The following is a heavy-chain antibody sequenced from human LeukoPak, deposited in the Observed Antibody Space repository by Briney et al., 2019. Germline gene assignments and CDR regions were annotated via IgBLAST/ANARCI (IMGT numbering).Heavy chain of an antibody. CDR2: ISYDGSNK. Sequence: GGSLRLSCAASGFTFSSYAMHWVRQAPGKGLEWVAVISYDGSNKYYADSVKGRFTISRDNSKNTLYLQMNSLRAEDTAVYYCASEDPYGSGSYFDYWGQGTLVTVSS. CDR1: GFTFSSYA. D-gene: IGHD3-10*01. J-gene: IGHJ4*02. CDR3: ASEDPYGSGSYFDY. V-gene: IGHV3-30*04.